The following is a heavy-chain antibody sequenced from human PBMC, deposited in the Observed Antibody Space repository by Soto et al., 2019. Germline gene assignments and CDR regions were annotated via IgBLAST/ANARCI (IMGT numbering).Heavy chain of an antibody. V-gene: IGHV4-39*01. CDR1: GGSISSSSYY. Sequence: GSLSLTCTVSGGSISSSSYYWGWIRQPPGKGLEWIGSIYYSGSTYYNPSLKSRVTISVDTSKNQFSLKLSSVTAADTAVYYCARHETVVVPAAIDYWGQGTLVTVSS. CDR3: ARHETVVVPAAIDY. D-gene: IGHD2-2*01. J-gene: IGHJ4*02. CDR2: IYYSGST.